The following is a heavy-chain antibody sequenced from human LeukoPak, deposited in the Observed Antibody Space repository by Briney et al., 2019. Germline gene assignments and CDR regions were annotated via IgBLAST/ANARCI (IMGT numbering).Heavy chain of an antibody. D-gene: IGHD3-10*01. CDR3: ARTYYGSGSYYGY. CDR2: MNPNSGNT. J-gene: IGHJ4*02. Sequence: ASVMVSCKASGYTFTSYDINWVRQATGQGLEWMGWMNPNSGNTGYAQKFQGRVAMTRNTSISTAYMELCSLRSEDTAVYYCARTYYGSGSYYGYWGQGILVTVSS. CDR1: GYTFTSYD. V-gene: IGHV1-8*01.